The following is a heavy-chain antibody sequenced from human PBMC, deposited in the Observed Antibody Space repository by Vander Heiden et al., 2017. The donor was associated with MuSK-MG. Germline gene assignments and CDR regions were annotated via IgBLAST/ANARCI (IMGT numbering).Heavy chain of an antibody. CDR3: TTDLWFGELYAFDY. Sequence: EVQLVESGGGLVKHGGSLRLSCAASGFTFSNAWMSWVRQAPGKGLEWVGRIKSKTDGGTTDYAAPVKGRFTISRDDSKNTLYLQMNSLKTEDTAVYYCTTDLWFGELYAFDYWGQGTLVTVSS. V-gene: IGHV3-15*01. CDR2: IKSKTDGGTT. J-gene: IGHJ4*02. D-gene: IGHD3-10*01. CDR1: GFTFSNAW.